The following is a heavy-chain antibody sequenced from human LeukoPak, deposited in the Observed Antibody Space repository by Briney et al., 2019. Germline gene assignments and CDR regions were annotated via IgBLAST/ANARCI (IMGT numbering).Heavy chain of an antibody. V-gene: IGHV1-18*01. D-gene: IGHD6-19*01. J-gene: IGHJ4*02. Sequence: ASVTVSCKASGYTFTSYGISWVRQAPGQGLEWVGWISAYNGNTNYAQKLQGRVTMTTATSTSTAYMERRSLRSDDTAVYYCASRFNRSGWYVEDYWGQGTLVTVSS. CDR1: GYTFTSYG. CDR3: ASRFNRSGWYVEDY. CDR2: ISAYNGNT.